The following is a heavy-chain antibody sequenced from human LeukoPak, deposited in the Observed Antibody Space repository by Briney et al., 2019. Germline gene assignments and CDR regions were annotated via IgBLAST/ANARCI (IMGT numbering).Heavy chain of an antibody. D-gene: IGHD6-13*01. CDR2: IYPGDSDT. CDR3: ARLGIAAAGTSYAYGKDV. J-gene: IGHJ6*01. Sequence: GESLKISCKGSGYSFTSYWIGWVRQMPGKGLEWMGIIYPGDSDTRYSPSFQGQVTISADKSISTAYLQWSSLKASDSATYYCARLGIAAAGTSYAYGKDVWGQGTTVTVSS. V-gene: IGHV5-51*01. CDR1: GYSFTSYW.